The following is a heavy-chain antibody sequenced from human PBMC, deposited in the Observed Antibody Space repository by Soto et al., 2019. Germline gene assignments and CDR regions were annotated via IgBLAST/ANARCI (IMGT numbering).Heavy chain of an antibody. V-gene: IGHV2-5*02. J-gene: IGHJ5*02. CDR3: AHIRVITYYGSGYFDP. CDR2: IYWDDDT. Sequence: QITLRESGPTLVKPTQTLTLTCAVSGSSVSTSGVGVGWIRQPPGKALEWLALIYWDDDTRYSPSLTNRLTITKYTXKXDVVLTMTNMDPVATATYYCAHIRVITYYGSGYFDPWGQGTLVTVSS. D-gene: IGHD3-10*01. CDR1: GSSVSTSGVG.